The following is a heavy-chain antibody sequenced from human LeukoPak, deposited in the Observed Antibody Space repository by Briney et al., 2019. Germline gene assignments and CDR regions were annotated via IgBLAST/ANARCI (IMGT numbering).Heavy chain of an antibody. CDR3: ARRLYIVRGAFDI. CDR2: IYSGGTT. Sequence: GGSLRLSCAAYGFTFSSYSMNWVRQAPGKGLEWVSLIYSGGTTYYADSVKGRFTISRDNSKNTVHLQMNNLRAEDTAMYFCARRLYIVRGAFDIWGQGTMVTVSS. J-gene: IGHJ3*02. D-gene: IGHD2-21*01. V-gene: IGHV3-53*01. CDR1: GFTFSSYS.